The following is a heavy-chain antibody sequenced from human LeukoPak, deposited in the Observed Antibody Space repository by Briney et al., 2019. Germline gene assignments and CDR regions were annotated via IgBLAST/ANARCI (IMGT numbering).Heavy chain of an antibody. CDR2: IPYDGRNK. CDR3: ARAVYYDSSGFGNLDY. D-gene: IGHD3-22*01. J-gene: IGHJ4*02. CDR1: GFTFSSYA. Sequence: GGSLRLSCVASGFTFSSYAMHWVRQAPGKGLEWVAVIPYDGRNKYYADSVKGRFTISRDNTRNTLYLQMNSLRVEDTAVYYCARAVYYDSSGFGNLDYWGQGTLVTVSS. V-gene: IGHV3-30*04.